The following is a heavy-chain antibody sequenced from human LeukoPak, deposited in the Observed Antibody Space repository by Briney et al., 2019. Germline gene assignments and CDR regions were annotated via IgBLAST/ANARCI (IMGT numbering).Heavy chain of an antibody. Sequence: PGRSLRLSCAASGFTFSGYTMHWVRQAPGKGLEWVAILSYDGSNKYYADSVKCRFTISRDNSKNTLFLQMNSLRDEDTAVYYCAREGDYGGKSGFGYWGQGTLVSVSS. D-gene: IGHD4-23*01. CDR1: GFTFSGYT. CDR2: LSYDGSNK. CDR3: AREGDYGGKSGFGY. V-gene: IGHV3-30*04. J-gene: IGHJ4*02.